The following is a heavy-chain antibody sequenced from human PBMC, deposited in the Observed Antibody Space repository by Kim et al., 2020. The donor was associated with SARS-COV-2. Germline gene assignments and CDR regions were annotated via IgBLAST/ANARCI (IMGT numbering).Heavy chain of an antibody. D-gene: IGHD3-16*02. Sequence: ASVKVSCKASGYTFTSYAMHWVRQAPGQRLEWMGWINAGNGNTKYSQKFQGRVTITRDTSASTAYMELSSLRSEDTAVYYCARDYMITFGGVIAGPSYWGQGTLVTVSS. CDR3: ARDYMITFGGVIAGPSY. CDR2: INAGNGNT. CDR1: GYTFTSYA. V-gene: IGHV1-3*01. J-gene: IGHJ4*02.